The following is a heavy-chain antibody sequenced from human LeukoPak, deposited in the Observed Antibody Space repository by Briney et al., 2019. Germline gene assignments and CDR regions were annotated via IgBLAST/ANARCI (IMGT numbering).Heavy chain of an antibody. J-gene: IGHJ4*02. CDR2: INSDGRSA. CDR3: ARDLDPQVVTANIGGY. V-gene: IGHV3-74*01. CDR1: GLTFSSYW. Sequence: GGSLRLSCAASGLTFSSYWMHWVRQAPGKGLVWVSRINSDGRSASYADSVKGRFTISRDNAKNTLYLQMNSLRAEDTAVYYCARDLDPQVVTANIGGYWGQGTLVTVSS. D-gene: IGHD2-21*02.